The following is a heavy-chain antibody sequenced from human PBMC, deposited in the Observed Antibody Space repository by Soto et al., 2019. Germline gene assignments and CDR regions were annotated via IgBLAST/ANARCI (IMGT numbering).Heavy chain of an antibody. Sequence: ASVKVSCKASGYTFTSYGISWVRQAPGQGLEWMGWISAYNGNTNYAQKLQGRVTMTTDTSTSTAYMELRSLRSDDTAVYYCARYATKEIVLRLREDMDVWAKGTTVPVSS. D-gene: IGHD2-8*02. V-gene: IGHV1-18*01. CDR1: GYTFTSYG. CDR2: ISAYNGNT. J-gene: IGHJ6*03. CDR3: ARYATKEIVLRLREDMDV.